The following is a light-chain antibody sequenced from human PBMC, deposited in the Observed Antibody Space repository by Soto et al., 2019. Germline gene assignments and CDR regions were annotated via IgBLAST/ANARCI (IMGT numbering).Light chain of an antibody. CDR3: QSYDSSLSGFVV. CDR1: SSNIGAGYD. Sequence: QSVLTQPPSVSGAPGQRVTISCTGSSSNIGAGYDVHWYQHLPGTAPTLLIHGNNNRPSGVPDRFSGSKSGTSASLAITGLQAEDEADYYCQSYDSSLSGFVVFGGGTKLTVL. J-gene: IGLJ2*01. CDR2: GNN. V-gene: IGLV1-40*01.